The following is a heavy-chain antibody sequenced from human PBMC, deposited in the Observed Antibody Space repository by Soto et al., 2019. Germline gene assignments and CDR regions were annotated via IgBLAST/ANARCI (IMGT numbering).Heavy chain of an antibody. CDR3: ARDRLFWVGELWCYYYYYVWTS. D-gene: IGHD3-10*01. Sequence: QVQLVESGGGVVQPGRSLRLSCVGSGFTFSRHGMHWVRQAPGKGLEWVAVSSYDGDNQYYTDSVKGRFTISRDNSKNTLDLQMNRLRPENTAVYYCARDRLFWVGELWCYYYYYVWTSGGKGPRSPSPQ. CDR2: SSYDGDNQ. J-gene: IGHJ6*01. V-gene: IGHV3-30*03. CDR1: GFTFSRHG.